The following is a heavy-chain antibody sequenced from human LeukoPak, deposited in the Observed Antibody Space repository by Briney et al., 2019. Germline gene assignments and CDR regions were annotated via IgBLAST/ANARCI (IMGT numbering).Heavy chain of an antibody. D-gene: IGHD1-26*01. V-gene: IGHV4-39*01. Sequence: PSETLSLTCTVSGGSISSSSYYWGWIRQPPGKGLEWIGSIYYSGSTYYNPSLKSRVTISVYTSKNQFSLKLSSVTAADTAVYYCARLVGATILADYWGQGTLVTVSS. CDR3: ARLVGATILADY. J-gene: IGHJ4*02. CDR2: IYYSGST. CDR1: GGSISSSSYY.